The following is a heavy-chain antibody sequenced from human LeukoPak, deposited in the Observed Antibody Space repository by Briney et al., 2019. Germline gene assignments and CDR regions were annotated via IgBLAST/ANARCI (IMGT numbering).Heavy chain of an antibody. J-gene: IGHJ4*02. CDR3: ARGDTRFSKFDY. Sequence: PGGSLRLSCAASGFTFSSYGMHWVRQAPGKGLEWVAFIRYDGSNKYYADSVKGRFTISRDNSKNTLYLQMNSLRAEDTAVYYCARGDTRFSKFDYWGQGTLVTVSS. CDR1: GFTFSSYG. CDR2: IRYDGSNK. D-gene: IGHD2-2*02. V-gene: IGHV3-30*02.